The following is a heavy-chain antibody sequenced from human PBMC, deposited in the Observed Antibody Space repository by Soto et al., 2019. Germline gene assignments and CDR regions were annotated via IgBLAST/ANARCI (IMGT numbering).Heavy chain of an antibody. D-gene: IGHD3-3*01. CDR2: ISYDGSNK. Sequence: SLRLSCAASGFTFSSYAMHWVRQAPGKGLEWVAVISYDGSNKYYADSVKGRFTISRDNSKNTLYLQMNSLRAEDTAVYYCARDHYYDFWSGYYPYYYYYGMDVWGQGTTVTVSS. J-gene: IGHJ6*02. CDR3: ARDHYYDFWSGYYPYYYYYGMDV. CDR1: GFTFSSYA. V-gene: IGHV3-30-3*01.